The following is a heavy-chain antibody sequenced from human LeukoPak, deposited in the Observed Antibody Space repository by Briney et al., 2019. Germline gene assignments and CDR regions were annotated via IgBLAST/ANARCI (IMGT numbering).Heavy chain of an antibody. D-gene: IGHD3-3*01. J-gene: IGHJ4*02. CDR1: GGSISSSSYY. CDR2: IYYSGTT. V-gene: IGHV4-39*07. CDR3: ARVMATIFGVVRYYFDY. Sequence: SETLSLTCTVSGGSISSSSYYWGWIRQPPGKGLEWIGSIYYSGTTYYNPSLKSRVTISVDTSKNQFSLKLSSVTAAATAVYYCARVMATIFGVVRYYFDYWGQGTLDTVSS.